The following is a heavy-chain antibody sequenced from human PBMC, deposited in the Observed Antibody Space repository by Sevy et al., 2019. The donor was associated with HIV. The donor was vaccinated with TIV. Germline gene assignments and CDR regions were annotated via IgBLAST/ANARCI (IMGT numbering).Heavy chain of an antibody. CDR2: FYVGGDK. V-gene: IGHV3-53*01. CDR3: ATQKDGYKFAEDGSLQFFPDAIDV. CDR1: GFGVNNKY. J-gene: IGHJ3*01. D-gene: IGHD3-3*01. Sequence: GGTLRLSCAASGFGVNNKYMSWVRQAPGEGLEWVAIFYVGGDKYYTESVKGRFTISRDTSKNILYLQIHGLRPDDTAVYYCATQKDGYKFAEDGSLQFFPDAIDVWGQGTMVTVSS.